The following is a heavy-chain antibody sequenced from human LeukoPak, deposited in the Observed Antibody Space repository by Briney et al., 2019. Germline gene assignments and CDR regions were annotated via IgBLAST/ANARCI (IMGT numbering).Heavy chain of an antibody. J-gene: IGHJ5*02. Sequence: SMKVSCKASGGTFSSYAISWVRQAPGQGLEWMGGIIPIFGTANYAQKLQGRVTITTDESTSTAYMELSSLRSEDTAVYYCARGELDIVVVPAAMTPWFDPWGQGTLVTVSS. D-gene: IGHD2-2*01. CDR1: GGTFSSYA. V-gene: IGHV1-69*05. CDR3: ARGELDIVVVPAAMTPWFDP. CDR2: IIPIFGTA.